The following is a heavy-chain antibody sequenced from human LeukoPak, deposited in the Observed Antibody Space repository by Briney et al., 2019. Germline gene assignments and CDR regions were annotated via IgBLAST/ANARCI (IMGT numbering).Heavy chain of an antibody. V-gene: IGHV1-18*01. Sequence: ASVKVSCKASGYTFSSYGFSWVRQAPGQGLEWIGWISAYNGDTKYAQKLQGRVTMTTDTSTTTAYMELRSLRSDDTAVYYCARVAERHLDYYFDYWGQGTLVTVSS. CDR2: ISAYNGDT. J-gene: IGHJ4*02. CDR1: GYTFSSYG. CDR3: ARVAERHLDYYFDY. D-gene: IGHD6-25*01.